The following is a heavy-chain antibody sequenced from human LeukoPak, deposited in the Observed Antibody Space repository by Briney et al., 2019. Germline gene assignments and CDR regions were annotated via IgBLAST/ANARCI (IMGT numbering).Heavy chain of an antibody. V-gene: IGHV3-33*01. CDR2: IWYDGSNK. CDR1: GFTFSSYA. D-gene: IGHD3-10*01. J-gene: IGHJ4*02. CDR3: ARGYYGSGSYYMGNY. Sequence: PGGSLGLSCAASGFTFSSYAMHWVRQAPGKGLEWAAVIWYDGSNKYYADSVKGRFTISGDNSKNTLYLQMNSLRVEDSALYYCARGYYGSGSYYMGNYWGQGTLVTVSS.